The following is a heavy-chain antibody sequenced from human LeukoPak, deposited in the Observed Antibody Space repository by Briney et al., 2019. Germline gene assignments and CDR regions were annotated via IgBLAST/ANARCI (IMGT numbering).Heavy chain of an antibody. V-gene: IGHV4-4*09. CDR3: ARLKSCRSTSCYYYYYYYMDV. D-gene: IGHD2-2*01. J-gene: IGHJ6*03. Sequence: SETLSLTCTVSGGYISSYYWSWIRQPPGKGLEWIGYIYTSGSTNYNPSLKSRVTISVDTSKNPFSLKLSSVTAADTAVYYCARLKSCRSTSCYYYYYYYMDVWGKGTTVTVSS. CDR2: IYTSGST. CDR1: GGYISSYY.